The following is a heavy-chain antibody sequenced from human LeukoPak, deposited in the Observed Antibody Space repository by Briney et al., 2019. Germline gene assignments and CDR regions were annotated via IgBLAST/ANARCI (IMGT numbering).Heavy chain of an antibody. CDR3: ARIQTVTTGYYYYYMDV. V-gene: IGHV5-51*01. CDR1: GYSFTSYW. J-gene: IGHJ6*03. D-gene: IGHD4-17*01. CDR2: IYPGDSDT. Sequence: GESLKISCKGSGYSFTSYWIGWVRQMPGKGLEWMGIIYPGDSDTRYSPSFQGQVTISADKSISTAYLQWSSLKASDTAMYYCARIQTVTTGYYYYYMDVWGKGTTVTVSS.